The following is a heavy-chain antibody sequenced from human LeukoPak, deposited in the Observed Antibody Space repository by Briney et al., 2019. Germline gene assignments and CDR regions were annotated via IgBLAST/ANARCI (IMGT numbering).Heavy chain of an antibody. D-gene: IGHD4-17*01. J-gene: IGHJ4*02. V-gene: IGHV3-74*01. Sequence: PGGSLRLSCAASGSTFGTYWMHWVRQAPGKGLLWVSRINSDGSRATYADSVKGRFTISRDNAKNTLYLQMNSLRAEDTAVYYCARDFATVTPFDSWGQGTLVTVSS. CDR2: INSDGSRA. CDR1: GSTFGTYW. CDR3: ARDFATVTPFDS.